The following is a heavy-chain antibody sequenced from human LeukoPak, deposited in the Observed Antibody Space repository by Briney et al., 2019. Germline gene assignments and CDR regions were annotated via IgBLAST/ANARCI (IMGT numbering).Heavy chain of an antibody. D-gene: IGHD3-9*01. CDR1: GFTFAIYH. Sequence: PGGSLRLSCAASGFTFAIYHMSWVRQAPGKGLEWVATIRGDGVYYADSVKGRFTISRDDSKNTVYVQMNSLRAEDTAVYYCARGGYYDILTGPIDYWGQGTLVTVSS. J-gene: IGHJ4*02. CDR3: ARGGYYDILTGPIDY. V-gene: IGHV3-23*01. CDR2: IRGDGV.